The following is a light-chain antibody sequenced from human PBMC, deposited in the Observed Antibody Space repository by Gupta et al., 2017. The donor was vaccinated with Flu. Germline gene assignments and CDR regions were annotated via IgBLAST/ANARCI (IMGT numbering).Light chain of an antibody. Sequence: TQSPLFLPVILARAASIYCNTSQALVYSDGSIYFNWFQQRPGQSPRRLLYRVSNREAGVPDRFSGSGSGSHFTLKISGVEAEDVGIYYCMQATYWPRTFGQGTRVEI. CDR2: RVS. CDR3: MQATYWPRT. J-gene: IGKJ1*01. V-gene: IGKV2-30*01. CDR1: QALVYSDGSIY.